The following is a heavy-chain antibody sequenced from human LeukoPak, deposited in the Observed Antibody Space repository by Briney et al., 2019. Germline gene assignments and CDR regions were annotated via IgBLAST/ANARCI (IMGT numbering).Heavy chain of an antibody. J-gene: IGHJ3*02. V-gene: IGHV4-34*01. CDR3: ARHSGNDFWSGSLAFDI. CDR2: INHSGST. CDR1: GGSFSGYY. D-gene: IGHD3-3*01. Sequence: SETLSLTCAVYGGSFSGYYWSWIRQPPGKGLEWIGEINHSGSTNYNPSLKSRVTISVDTSKNQFSLKLSSVTAADTAVYYCARHSGNDFWSGSLAFDIWGQGTMVTVSS.